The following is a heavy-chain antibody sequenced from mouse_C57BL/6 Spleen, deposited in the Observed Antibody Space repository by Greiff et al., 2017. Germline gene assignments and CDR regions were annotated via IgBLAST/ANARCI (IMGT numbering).Heavy chain of an antibody. J-gene: IGHJ4*01. CDR2: IWGDGST. Sequence: QVQLQQSGPGLVAPSQRLSITCTVSGFSLTSYGVSWVRQPPGKGLEWLGVIWGDGSTNYHSALISRLSISKDNSKSQVFLQLNSLQTDDTATYYFAKPAGDGYYYAMDYWGQGTSVTVSS. CDR1: GFSLTSYG. D-gene: IGHD2-3*01. V-gene: IGHV2-3*01. CDR3: AKPAGDGYYYAMDY.